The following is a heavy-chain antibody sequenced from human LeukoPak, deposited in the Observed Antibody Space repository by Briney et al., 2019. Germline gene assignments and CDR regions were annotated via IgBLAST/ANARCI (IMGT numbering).Heavy chain of an antibody. CDR2: IKQDGSEK. J-gene: IGHJ3*02. Sequence: GGSLRLPCAASGFTFSSYWMSWVRQAPGKGLEWVACIKQDGSEKYCVDSVKGRFTISRDNAKNSLYLLMNSLRAEDTAVYYCARDAYNWNIDVFDTWGQGTMVTVSS. CDR3: ARDAYNWNIDVFDT. D-gene: IGHD1/OR15-1a*01. V-gene: IGHV3-7*01. CDR1: GFTFSSYW.